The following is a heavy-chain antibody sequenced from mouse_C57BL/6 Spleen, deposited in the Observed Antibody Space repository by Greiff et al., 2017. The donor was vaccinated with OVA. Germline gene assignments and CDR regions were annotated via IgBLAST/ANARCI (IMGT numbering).Heavy chain of an antibody. CDR1: GYTFTSYW. D-gene: IGHD3-2*02. Sequence: QVQLQQPGPELVKPGASVKLSCKASGYTFTSYWMHWVQQRPGQGLEWIGNINPSNGGTNYYEMFKSMATLTVDKTASTAYMLLSRLTSEDSAVYYSAKTEQLRIRGYYFDYWGQGTTLTVSS. CDR2: INPSNGGT. V-gene: IGHV1-53*01. CDR3: AKTEQLRIRGYYFDY. J-gene: IGHJ2*01.